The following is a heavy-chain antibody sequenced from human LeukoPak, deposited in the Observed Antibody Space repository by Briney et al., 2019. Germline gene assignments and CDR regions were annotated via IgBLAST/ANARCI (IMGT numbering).Heavy chain of an antibody. J-gene: IGHJ5*02. V-gene: IGHV3-23*01. CDR2: ISGSGGST. CDR1: GFTFSSYA. Sequence: PGGSLRLSCAASGFTFSSYAMSWVRQAPGKGLEWVSAISGSGGSTYYADSVKGRFTISGDNSKNTLYLQMNSLRAEDTAVYYCAKDLLDHNWFDPWGQGTLVTVSS. CDR3: AKDLLDHNWFDP.